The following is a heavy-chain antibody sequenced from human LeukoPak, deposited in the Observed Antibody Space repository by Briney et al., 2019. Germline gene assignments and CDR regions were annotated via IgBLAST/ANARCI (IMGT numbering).Heavy chain of an antibody. CDR1: GASISTSY. Sequence: SETLSLTCTVSGASISTSYWSWIRRPPGKGLEWMGFIYNGGSTTYNPSLKSRVSISADTSKNQFSLKLTSLTAADTAVYYCAATRGIWGRGTMVTVSS. J-gene: IGHJ3*02. CDR3: AATRGI. CDR2: IYNGGST. D-gene: IGHD6-6*01. V-gene: IGHV4-59*01.